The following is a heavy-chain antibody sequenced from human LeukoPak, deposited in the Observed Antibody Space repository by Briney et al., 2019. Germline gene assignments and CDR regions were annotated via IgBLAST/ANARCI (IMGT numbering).Heavy chain of an antibody. Sequence: SATVSFKASGGTFINYAISWVGQAPGQGLEWMGRIIPILGIANCAQKFQGRVTITADKSTRTAYMELSSLRSEDTAVYYCASPQGAVAGSDAFDIWGQGTMVTVSS. CDR2: IIPILGIA. J-gene: IGHJ3*02. D-gene: IGHD6-19*01. CDR1: GGTFINYA. V-gene: IGHV1-69*04. CDR3: ASPQGAVAGSDAFDI.